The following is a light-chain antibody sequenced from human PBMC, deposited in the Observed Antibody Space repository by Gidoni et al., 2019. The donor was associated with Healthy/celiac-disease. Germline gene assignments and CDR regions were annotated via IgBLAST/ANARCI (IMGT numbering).Light chain of an antibody. CDR3: SSYTSSSVV. J-gene: IGLJ2*01. CDR1: SSDVGGYNY. V-gene: IGLV2-14*01. Sequence: QSALTQPASVSGXXGQSITISCTGTSSDVGGYNYVSWYQQHPGKAPKLMIYEVSNRPSGVSNRFSGSKSGNTASLTISGLQAEDEADYYCSSYTSSSVVFGGGXKLTVL. CDR2: EVS.